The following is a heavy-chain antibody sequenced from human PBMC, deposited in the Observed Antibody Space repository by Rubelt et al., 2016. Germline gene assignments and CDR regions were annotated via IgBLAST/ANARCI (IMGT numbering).Heavy chain of an antibody. V-gene: IGHV1-18*01. Sequence: QVQLVQSGAEVKKPGASVKVSCKASGYTFTSYGISWVRQAPGQGLEWMGWISAYNGNTNYAQKLQGRVTMTTDTSTSTAYMELRRLRSDDTAVYYCARVEYYYDSSGYSDYWGQGTLVTVSS. CDR2: ISAYNGNT. D-gene: IGHD3-22*01. CDR1: GYTFTSYG. J-gene: IGHJ4*02. CDR3: ARVEYYYDSSGYSDY.